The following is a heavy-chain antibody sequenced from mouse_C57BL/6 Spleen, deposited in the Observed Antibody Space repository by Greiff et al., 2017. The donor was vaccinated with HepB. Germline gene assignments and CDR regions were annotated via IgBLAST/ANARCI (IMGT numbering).Heavy chain of an antibody. J-gene: IGHJ2*01. D-gene: IGHD2-4*01. CDR1: GFNIKDYY. Sequence: EVQLQQSGAELVRPGASVKLSCTASGFNIKDYYMHWVKQGPEQGLEWIGRIDPEDGDTEYAPKFQGKATMTADTASNTAYLQLSSLTSEDTAVYYGTTRDYDEEDYFDYWGQGTTLTVSS. CDR2: IDPEDGDT. CDR3: TTRDYDEEDYFDY. V-gene: IGHV14-1*01.